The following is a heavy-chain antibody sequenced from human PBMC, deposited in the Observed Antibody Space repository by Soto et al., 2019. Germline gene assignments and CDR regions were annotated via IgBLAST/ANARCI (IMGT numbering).Heavy chain of an antibody. J-gene: IGHJ6*02. CDR3: VVEMATTWVYYYYYGMDV. Sequence: QVQLVESGGGVVQPGRSLRLSCAASGFTFSSYGMHWVRQAPGKGLEWVAVISYDGSNKYYADSVKGRFTISRDNSKNTLYLQMNSLRAEDTAVYYCVVEMATTWVYYYYYGMDVWGQGTTVTVSS. CDR2: ISYDGSNK. D-gene: IGHD5-12*01. V-gene: IGHV3-30*03. CDR1: GFTFSSYG.